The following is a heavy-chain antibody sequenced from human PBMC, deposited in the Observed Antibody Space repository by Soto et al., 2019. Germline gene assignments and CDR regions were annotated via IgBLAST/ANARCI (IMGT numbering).Heavy chain of an antibody. D-gene: IGHD2-15*01. V-gene: IGHV1-69*04. CDR3: ARDSLGYCSGGSCSHFDY. CDR1: GGTFSSYT. Sequence: QVQLVHSGAEVKKPGSSVNVSCKASGGTFSSYTISWVRQAPGQGLEWMGRIIPILGIANYAQKFQGRVTITADKSTSTAYMELSSLRSEDTAVYYCARDSLGYCSGGSCSHFDYWGQGTLVTVSS. J-gene: IGHJ4*02. CDR2: IIPILGIA.